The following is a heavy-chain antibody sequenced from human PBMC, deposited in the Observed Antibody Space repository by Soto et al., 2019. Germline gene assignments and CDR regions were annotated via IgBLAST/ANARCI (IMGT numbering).Heavy chain of an antibody. CDR1: GGSISSYY. J-gene: IGHJ6*02. V-gene: IGHV4-59*01. Sequence: SETLSLPCTVSGGSISSYYWSWIRQPPGKGLEWIGYIYYSGSTNYNPSLKSRVTISVDTSKNQFSLKLSSVTAADTAVYYCARDREGRYDFWSGYSHYYYYGMDVWGQGTKVPF. CDR3: ARDREGRYDFWSGYSHYYYYGMDV. CDR2: IYYSGST. D-gene: IGHD3-3*01.